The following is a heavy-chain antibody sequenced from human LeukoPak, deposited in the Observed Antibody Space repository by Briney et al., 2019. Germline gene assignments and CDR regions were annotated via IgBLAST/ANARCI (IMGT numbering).Heavy chain of an antibody. V-gene: IGHV3-21*01. CDR2: ISSSSSYI. Sequence: GGSLRLSCAASGFTFSSYSTNWVRQAPGKGLEWVSSISSSSSYIYYADSVKGRFTISRDNAKNSLYLQMNSLRAEDTAVYYCARDSSGWAFDYWGQGTLVTVSS. D-gene: IGHD6-19*01. CDR3: ARDSSGWAFDY. CDR1: GFTFSSYS. J-gene: IGHJ4*02.